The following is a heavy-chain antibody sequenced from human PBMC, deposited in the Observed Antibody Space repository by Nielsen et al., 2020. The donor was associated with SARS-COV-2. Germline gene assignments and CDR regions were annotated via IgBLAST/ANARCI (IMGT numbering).Heavy chain of an antibody. Sequence: RQAPGKGLEWIGYIYYSGSTNYNPSLKSRVTISVDTSKNQFSLKLSSVTAADTAVYYCARGLDGVVRGWFDPWGQGTLVTVSS. CDR2: IYYSGST. CDR3: ARGLDGVVRGWFDP. J-gene: IGHJ5*02. D-gene: IGHD3-10*01. V-gene: IGHV4-59*01.